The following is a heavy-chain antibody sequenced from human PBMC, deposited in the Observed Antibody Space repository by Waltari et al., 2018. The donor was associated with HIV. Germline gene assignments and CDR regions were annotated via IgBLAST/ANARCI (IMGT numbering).Heavy chain of an antibody. Sequence: EVQLLESGGDLVQPGGSLRLSCAASGFTFSSYALSWVRQARGQGLEWVAYITGSGGSTYYADSVKGRFTISRDNSKNTLYLQMNSLRAEDTALYYCTKEQYGTLGGAWGQGTTVTVSS. CDR3: TKEQYGTLGGA. V-gene: IGHV3-23*01. D-gene: IGHD6-6*01. J-gene: IGHJ6*02. CDR2: ITGSGGST. CDR1: GFTFSSYA.